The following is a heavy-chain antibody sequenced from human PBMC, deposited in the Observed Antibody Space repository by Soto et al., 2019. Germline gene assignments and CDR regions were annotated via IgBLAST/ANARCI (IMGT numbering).Heavy chain of an antibody. CDR2: IKTNADGATT. J-gene: IGHJ4*02. CDR1: GFNFNNAW. V-gene: IGHV3-15*01. CDR3: TTHVLQVSDWLMFFDY. D-gene: IGHD3-9*01. Sequence: EVQLVQSGGGLGRPGGSLRLSCAASGFNFNNAWMSWVRQAPGKGLEWVGRIKTNADGATTDYAAPVKGRFTISRDDSEKTLYLQMSSLRTDDTAVYFCTTHVLQVSDWLMFFDYWGQGVLVTVSS.